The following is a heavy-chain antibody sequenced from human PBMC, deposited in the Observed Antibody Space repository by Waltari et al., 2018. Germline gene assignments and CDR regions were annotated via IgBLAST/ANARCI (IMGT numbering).Heavy chain of an antibody. V-gene: IGHV1-69*04. CDR1: GGTFSSYA. J-gene: IGHJ6*02. Sequence: QVQLVQSGAEVKKPGSSVKVSCKASGGTFSSYAISWVRQAPGQGLEWMGRISPILGIANYAQKFQGRVTITADKSTSTAYMELSSLRSEDTAVYYCARVNGLLDYYYGMDVWGQGTTVTVSS. D-gene: IGHD2-8*01. CDR2: ISPILGIA. CDR3: ARVNGLLDYYYGMDV.